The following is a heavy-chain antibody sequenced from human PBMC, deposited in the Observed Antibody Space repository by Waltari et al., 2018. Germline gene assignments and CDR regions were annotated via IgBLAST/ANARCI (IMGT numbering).Heavy chain of an antibody. CDR3: ATTYSSGWYHQFDP. V-gene: IGHV3-33*01. Sequence: QVQFVESGGGVVQPGRSLRLSCIGFAFSSRAYGLNWVRQAPGKGLEWVALIWFDGTKEYYADSVKGRFRISRDNSNNMVFLQMDNLRAEDTAVYYCATTYSSGWYHQFDPRGQGTRVTVSS. CDR1: AFSSRAYG. J-gene: IGHJ5*02. CDR2: IWFDGTKE. D-gene: IGHD6-19*01.